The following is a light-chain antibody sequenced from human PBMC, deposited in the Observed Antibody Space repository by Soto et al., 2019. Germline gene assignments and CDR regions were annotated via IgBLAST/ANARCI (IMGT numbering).Light chain of an antibody. Sequence: DIQMTQSPSTLSASLGDGVTITCRASQSISSWVAWYQQKPGKAPKLLIYKASTLESGVSSRFTGSGSGTEFTLTINSLQPDDFATYYCQQYDSYSATFGQGTKV. CDR1: QSISSW. CDR2: KAS. V-gene: IGKV1-5*03. CDR3: QQYDSYSAT. J-gene: IGKJ1*01.